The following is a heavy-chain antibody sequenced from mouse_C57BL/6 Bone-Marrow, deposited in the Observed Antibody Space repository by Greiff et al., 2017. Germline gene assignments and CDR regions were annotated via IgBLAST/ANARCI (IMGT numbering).Heavy chain of an antibody. D-gene: IGHD1-1*01. J-gene: IGHJ4*01. CDR1: GFTFSSYA. CDR3: ARDRDFYGGSSYLYYAMDY. V-gene: IGHV5-4*01. Sequence: DVKLVESGGGLVKPGGSLKLSCAASGFTFSSYAMSWVRQTPEKRLEWVATISDGGSYTYYPDNVKGRFTISRDNAKNNLYLQMSHLKSEDTAMYYCARDRDFYGGSSYLYYAMDYWGRGTSVTVSS. CDR2: ISDGGSYT.